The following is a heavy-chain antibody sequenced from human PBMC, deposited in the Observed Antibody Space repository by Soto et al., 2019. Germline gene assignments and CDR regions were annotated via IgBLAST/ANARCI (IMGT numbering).Heavy chain of an antibody. CDR2: INWNGGST. Sequence: GGSLRLSCAASGFTFDDYGMSWVRQAPGKGLEWVSGINWNGGSTGYADSVKGRFTISRDNAKNSLYLQMNSLRAEDTALYHCARSPDPYYYYYMDVWGKGTTVTVSS. J-gene: IGHJ6*03. CDR1: GFTFDDYG. V-gene: IGHV3-20*01. CDR3: ARSPDPYYYYYMDV.